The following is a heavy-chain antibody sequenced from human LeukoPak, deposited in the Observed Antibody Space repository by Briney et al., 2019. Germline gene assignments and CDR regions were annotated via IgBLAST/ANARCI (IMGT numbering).Heavy chain of an antibody. CDR1: GFTFSSYS. CDR2: ISSSSSYI. CDR3: ASTPRGVVVSLYDY. J-gene: IGHJ4*02. V-gene: IGHV3-21*01. D-gene: IGHD3-22*01. Sequence: PGGSLRLSCAASGFTFSSYSMNWVCQAPGKGLEWVSSISSSSSYIYYADSVKGRFTISRDNAKNSLYLQMNSLRAEDTAVYYCASTPRGVVVSLYDYWGQGTLVTVSS.